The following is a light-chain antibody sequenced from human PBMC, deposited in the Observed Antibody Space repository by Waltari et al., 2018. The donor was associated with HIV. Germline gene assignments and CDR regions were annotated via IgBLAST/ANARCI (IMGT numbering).Light chain of an antibody. CDR3: ATWDGGLNAYV. J-gene: IGLJ1*01. V-gene: IGLV1-44*01. CDR1: TSNIGSNT. Sequence: QSVLTQTPSASGAPGQRVTMSCSGGTSNIGSNTVNWFQHFPGSPPKLLIYSNTYRPSGVPDRFSGSRSGASASLVISGLRSEDEADYYCATWDGGLNAYVFGTGTRVSV. CDR2: SNT.